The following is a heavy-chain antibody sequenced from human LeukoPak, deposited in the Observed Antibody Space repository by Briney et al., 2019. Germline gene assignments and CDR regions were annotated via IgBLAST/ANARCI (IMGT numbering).Heavy chain of an antibody. CDR1: GGSISSSNW. CDR2: IYHSGST. CDR3: ARIPNRYCSGGSCSYMDV. Sequence: PSGTLSLTCAVSGGSISSSNWWSWVRQPPGKGLEWIGEIYHSGSTNYNPSLKSRVTISVDKSKNQFSLKLSSVTAADTAVYYCARIPNRYCSGGSCSYMDVWGKGTTVTVSS. V-gene: IGHV4-4*02. D-gene: IGHD2-15*01. J-gene: IGHJ6*03.